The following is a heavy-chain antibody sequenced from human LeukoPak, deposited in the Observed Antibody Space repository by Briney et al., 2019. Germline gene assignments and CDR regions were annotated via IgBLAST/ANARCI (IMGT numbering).Heavy chain of an antibody. CDR3: AKANGYGGNSPTYYFDY. Sequence: GGSLRLSCAASGFTFSSYAMSWVRQAPGKGLEWVSAISGSGGSTYYADSVKGRFTISRDNSKNTLYLQMNSLRAEDTAVYYCAKANGYGGNSPTYYFDYWGQGTLVTVSS. V-gene: IGHV3-23*01. CDR2: ISGSGGST. J-gene: IGHJ4*02. CDR1: GFTFSSYA. D-gene: IGHD4-23*01.